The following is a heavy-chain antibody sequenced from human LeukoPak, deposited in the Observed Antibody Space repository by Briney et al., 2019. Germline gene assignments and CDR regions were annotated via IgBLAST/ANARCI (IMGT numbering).Heavy chain of an antibody. J-gene: IGHJ4*02. Sequence: GGSLRLSCAASGFTVSSNYMSWVRQGPGKGLEWVSVIYNDGSTYYADSVKGRFTISRDNSKNTLYLQMNSLRAEDTAVYYCARGNSGDAGHVDYWGQGTLVTVSS. D-gene: IGHD1-26*01. CDR1: GFTVSSNY. CDR2: IYNDGST. CDR3: ARGNSGDAGHVDY. V-gene: IGHV3-53*01.